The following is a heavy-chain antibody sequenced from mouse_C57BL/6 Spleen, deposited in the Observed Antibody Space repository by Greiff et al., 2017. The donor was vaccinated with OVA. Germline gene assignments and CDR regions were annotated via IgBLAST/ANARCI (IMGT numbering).Heavy chain of an antibody. CDR1: GYTFTSYD. V-gene: IGHV1-85*01. CDR3: ARWGVPAWFAY. Sequence: QVQLQQSGPELVKPGASVKLSCKASGYTFTSYDINWVKQRPGQGLEWIGWIYPRDGSTKYNEKFKGKATLTVDTSSSTAYMELHSLTSEDSAVYFCARWGVPAWFAYWGQGTLGTVSA. CDR2: IYPRDGST. J-gene: IGHJ3*01.